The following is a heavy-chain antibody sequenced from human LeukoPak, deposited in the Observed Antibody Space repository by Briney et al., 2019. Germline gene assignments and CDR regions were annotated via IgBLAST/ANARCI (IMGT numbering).Heavy chain of an antibody. CDR1: GFTFSSYS. CDR3: ARDGPIRGFDY. Sequence: GGSLRLSCAASGFTFSSYSMNWVRQAPGKGLEWVSSISSSSSYIYYADSVKGRFTISRDNAKNSLYLQVNSLRAEDTAVYYCARDGPIRGFDYWGQGTLVTVSS. J-gene: IGHJ4*02. V-gene: IGHV3-21*01. D-gene: IGHD1-14*01. CDR2: ISSSSSYI.